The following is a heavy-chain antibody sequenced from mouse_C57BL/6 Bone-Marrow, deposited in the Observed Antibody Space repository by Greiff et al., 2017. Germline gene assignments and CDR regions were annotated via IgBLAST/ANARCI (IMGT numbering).Heavy chain of an antibody. CDR3: ARGYDYDYAMDY. D-gene: IGHD2-4*01. CDR1: GYSFTDYN. J-gene: IGHJ4*01. V-gene: IGHV1-39*01. CDR2: INPNYGTT. Sequence: VQLQQSGPELVKPGASVKISCMASGYSFTDYNMNWVTPSNGKSLEWIGVINPNYGTTSYNQKFKGKATLNVDQSSSKDYMQLNSLTSEDSAVYYGARGYDYDYAMDYWGQGTSVNVSS.